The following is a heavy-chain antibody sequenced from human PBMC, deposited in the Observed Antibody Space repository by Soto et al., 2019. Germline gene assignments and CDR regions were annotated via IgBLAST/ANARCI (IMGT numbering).Heavy chain of an antibody. CDR1: GFTFSSYA. CDR3: AKEAGYCSGGSCYYYYGMDV. Sequence: PAGGSLRLSCAASGFTFSSYAMSWVRQAPGKGLEWVSAISGSGGSTYYADSVKGRFTISRDNSKNTLYLQMNSLRAEDTAVYYCAKEAGYCSGGSCYYYYGMDVWGQGTTVTVSS. V-gene: IGHV3-23*01. CDR2: ISGSGGST. J-gene: IGHJ6*02. D-gene: IGHD2-15*01.